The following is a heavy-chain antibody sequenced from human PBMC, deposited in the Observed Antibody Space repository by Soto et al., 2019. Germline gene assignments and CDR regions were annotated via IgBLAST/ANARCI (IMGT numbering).Heavy chain of an antibody. V-gene: IGHV1-69*06. CDR2: IIPIFGTA. D-gene: IGHD2-15*01. CDR1: GGTFSSYG. CDR3: ARGVVVVAAIPHYYYYGMDV. J-gene: IGHJ6*02. Sequence: GASVKVSCKAPGGTFSSYGISWVRQAPGQGLEWMGGIIPIFGTANYAQKFQGRVTITADKSTSTAYMELSSLRSEDTAVYYCARGVVVVAAIPHYYYYGMDVWGQGTTVTVSS.